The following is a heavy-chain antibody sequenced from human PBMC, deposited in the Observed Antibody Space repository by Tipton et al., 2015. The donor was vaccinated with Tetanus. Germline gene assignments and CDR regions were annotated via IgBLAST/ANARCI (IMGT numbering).Heavy chain of an antibody. Sequence: QLVQSGGGVKKPGESLKISCKGSGYIFTNYWIGWARQKPGKGLEWMGIIYPGDSDTRYSPSFQGQVTIAVDKSINTAYLQWSSLKASDTSVFYCARAHCTDGVCNFGFWGQGALVTVAS. J-gene: IGHJ4*02. D-gene: IGHD2-8*01. CDR1: GYIFTNYW. V-gene: IGHV5-51*01. CDR2: IYPGDSDT. CDR3: ARAHCTDGVCNFGF.